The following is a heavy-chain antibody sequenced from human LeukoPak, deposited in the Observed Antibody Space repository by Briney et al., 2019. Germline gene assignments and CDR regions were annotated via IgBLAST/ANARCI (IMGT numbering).Heavy chain of an antibody. CDR2: TYYRSQWYS. J-gene: IGHJ4*02. CDR1: GESVSRNDAA. Sequence: SQTLSLTCAISGESVSRNDAAWSWIRQSPSRGLEWLGRTYYRSQWYSEYAVSVKSRISINPDTSKNQFSLQLSSVTPEDTAVYYCARDWSGNVAIDYWGQGTLVTVSS. D-gene: IGHD3-10*01. CDR3: ARDWSGNVAIDY. V-gene: IGHV6-1*01.